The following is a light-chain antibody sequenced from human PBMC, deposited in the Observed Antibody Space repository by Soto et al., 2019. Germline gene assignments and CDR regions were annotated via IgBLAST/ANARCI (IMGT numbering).Light chain of an antibody. CDR1: SSDIGGYNY. CDR2: DVS. CDR3: SSFTSRHTYV. J-gene: IGLJ1*01. V-gene: IGLV2-14*01. Sequence: QSVLTQPASVSGSPGQSTTISCTGTSSDIGGYNYVSWYQQLPGEAPKLIIYDVSDRPSGVSTRFSGSKSGNTASLTFSGLQAEDEGDYYCSSFTSRHTYVFGTGTKLTVL.